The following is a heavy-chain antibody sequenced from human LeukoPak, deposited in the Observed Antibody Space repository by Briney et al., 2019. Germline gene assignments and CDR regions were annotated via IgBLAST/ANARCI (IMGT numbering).Heavy chain of an antibody. CDR2: TSSSSSYI. J-gene: IGHJ4*02. Sequence: PGGSLRLSCAASGFTFSIMNWVRQAPGKGLKGVSSTSSSSSYIYYAGSVKVRFTISRDNAKNSLYLQRNSLRAEDTAVYYCARSATIFETPDYWGQGTLVTVSS. CDR1: GFTFSI. V-gene: IGHV3-21*01. CDR3: ARSATIFETPDY. D-gene: IGHD3-3*01.